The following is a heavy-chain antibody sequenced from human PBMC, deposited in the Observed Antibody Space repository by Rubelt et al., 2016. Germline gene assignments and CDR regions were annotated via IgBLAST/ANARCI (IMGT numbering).Heavy chain of an antibody. V-gene: IGHV1-3*01. CDR3: ARGGPPDY. J-gene: IGHJ4*02. CDR2: ISPGNGNT. D-gene: IGHD1-26*01. Sequence: QVQLVQSGAEVKKPGASVKVSCKASGYTFTSYAMHWVRQAPGQRLEWMGWISPGNGNTKYSQTSQGRVTITRDTSASTAYMELSGLRFEDTAVYYCARGGPPDYWGQGTLVTVSS. CDR1: GYTFTSYA.